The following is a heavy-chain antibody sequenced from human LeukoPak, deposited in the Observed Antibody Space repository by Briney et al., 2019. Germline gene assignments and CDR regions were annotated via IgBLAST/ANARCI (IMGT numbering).Heavy chain of an antibody. CDR2: IYYSEST. Sequence: SETLSLTCTVSGGFISSYNWSWIRQPPGKGLEWIGYIYYSESTNYNPSLKSRVTISVDTSKNQFSLKLSSVTAADTAMYYCATSHYDFWSGSTIFYMDVWGKGTTVTVS. J-gene: IGHJ6*03. CDR1: GGFISSYN. V-gene: IGHV4-59*01. CDR3: ATSHYDFWSGSTIFYMDV. D-gene: IGHD3-3*01.